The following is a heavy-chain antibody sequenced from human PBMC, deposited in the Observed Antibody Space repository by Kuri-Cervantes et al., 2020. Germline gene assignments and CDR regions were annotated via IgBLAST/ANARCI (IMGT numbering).Heavy chain of an antibody. CDR3: ARDEYSSGWYSDY. D-gene: IGHD6-19*01. CDR2: IHQSGST. CDR1: GGSFSGYY. J-gene: IGHJ4*02. V-gene: IGHV4-34*01. Sequence: SETLSLTCVVYGGSFSGYYWSWIRQPPGKGLEWIGDIHQSGSTTYNPSLKSRVTISVDTSKNQFSLKLSSVTAADTAVYYCARDEYSSGWYSDYWGQGTLVTVSS.